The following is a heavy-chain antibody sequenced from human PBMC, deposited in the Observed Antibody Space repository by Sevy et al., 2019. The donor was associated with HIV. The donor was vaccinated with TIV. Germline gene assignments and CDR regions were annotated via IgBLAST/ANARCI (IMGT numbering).Heavy chain of an antibody. J-gene: IGHJ5*02. V-gene: IGHV3-49*03. CDR2: IRSKASGGTT. D-gene: IGHD3-10*01. Sequence: GGSLRLSCRASGFNFGDYPMSWFRQAPGKGLAWVGFIRSKASGGTTQYAASVKGRFTISRDDSESIAYLQMNSLKIEDTAVYYCSKGGSGTGWFDPWVQGTLVTVSS. CDR3: SKGGSGTGWFDP. CDR1: GFNFGDYP.